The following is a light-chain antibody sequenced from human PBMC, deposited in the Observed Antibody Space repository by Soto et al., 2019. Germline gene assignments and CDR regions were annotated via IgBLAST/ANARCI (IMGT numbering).Light chain of an antibody. J-gene: IGKJ1*01. CDR3: QQSYIAPWT. Sequence: DLQMTQSPSSLSASVGDRVTITCRASQTVTTYLNWYQQKPGKAPKLLISAASSLQSGVPSRFSGSGSGTDFTLTISSLRPEDFASYFCQQSYIAPWTFGPGTKVEV. V-gene: IGKV1-39*01. CDR1: QTVTTY. CDR2: AAS.